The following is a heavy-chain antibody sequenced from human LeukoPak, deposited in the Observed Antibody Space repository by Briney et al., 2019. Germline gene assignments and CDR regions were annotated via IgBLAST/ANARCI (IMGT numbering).Heavy chain of an antibody. Sequence: GGSLRLSCAAPGFIFDNYAIHWVRQAPGRGLEWVSSISAGSVTLYYADSVKGRFTISRDNSKNTLYLQMNSLRAEDTAVYYCARIAVTGTMRDAFHFWGQGTMVIVSS. CDR3: ARIAVTGTMRDAFHF. V-gene: IGHV3-23*01. CDR2: ISAGSVTL. CDR1: GFIFDNYA. D-gene: IGHD1/OR15-1a*01. J-gene: IGHJ3*01.